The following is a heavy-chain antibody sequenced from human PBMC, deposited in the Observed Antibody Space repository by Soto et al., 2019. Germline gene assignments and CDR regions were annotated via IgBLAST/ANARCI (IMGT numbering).Heavy chain of an antibody. D-gene: IGHD4-17*01. J-gene: IGHJ3*02. V-gene: IGHV1-69*12. CDR1: GGTFSSYA. Sequence: QVQLVQSGAEVKKPGPSVKVSCKASGGTFSSYAISWVRQAPGQGLEWMGGIIPIFGTANYAQKFQGRVTITADESKSTAYMELSSLGSEGTAVYYCATVDYCDNKQMGAFDIWGEGTMVTVSS. CDR2: IIPIFGTA. CDR3: ATVDYCDNKQMGAFDI.